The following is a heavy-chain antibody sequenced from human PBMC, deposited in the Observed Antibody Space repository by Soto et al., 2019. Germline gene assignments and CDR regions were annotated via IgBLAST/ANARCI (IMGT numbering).Heavy chain of an antibody. Sequence: DAQLVESGGGLVQPGGSLRLSCAASGFPFSGYWMSWVRHTPGKGLEWVANTNKDGSGKYYMDSVKGRFTISRDNTEHSLYLQMNSLGDDDTGVYYCARDGYHYVMDLWGQGTTVTVSS. CDR2: TNKDGSGK. V-gene: IGHV3-7*04. CDR1: GFPFSGYW. CDR3: ARDGYHYVMDL. J-gene: IGHJ6*02.